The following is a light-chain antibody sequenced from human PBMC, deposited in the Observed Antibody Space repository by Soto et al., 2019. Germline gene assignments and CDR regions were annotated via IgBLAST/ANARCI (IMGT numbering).Light chain of an antibody. CDR3: QQYNNWPQT. J-gene: IGKJ1*01. Sequence: EILMTQSPAALSVSPGERATRCCRASQNVTNNLAWYQQKPGQAPRLLIYSASTRATGLPARFSGSGSGTEFTLTISRLQSEDLAVYHCQQYNNWPQTFGQGTKVDIK. CDR2: SAS. CDR1: QNVTNN. V-gene: IGKV3-15*01.